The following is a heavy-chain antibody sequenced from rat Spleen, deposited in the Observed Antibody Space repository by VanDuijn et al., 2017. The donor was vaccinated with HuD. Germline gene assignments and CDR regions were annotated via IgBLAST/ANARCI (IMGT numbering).Heavy chain of an antibody. CDR1: GFTFSDFY. CDR3: TTKAD. V-gene: IGHV5-20*01. Sequence: EVQLVESGGGLVQPGRSLKLSCAASGFTFSDFYMAWVRQAPTKGLEWVASISYDGTATYYRDSVKGRFTLSRDNAKSTLYLQMGSLRSDDTATYYCTTKADWGQGVMVTVSS. J-gene: IGHJ2*01. CDR2: ISYDGTAT.